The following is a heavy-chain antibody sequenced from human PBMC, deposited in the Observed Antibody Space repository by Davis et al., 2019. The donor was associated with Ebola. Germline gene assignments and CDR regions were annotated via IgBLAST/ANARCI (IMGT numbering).Heavy chain of an antibody. D-gene: IGHD2-21*01. CDR1: GGSISSSSYY. CDR3: ARGPSIRAFDI. J-gene: IGHJ3*02. Sequence: MPSETLSLTCTVSGGSISSSSYYWSWIRQPPGKGLEWIGYIYYSGSTNYNPSLKSRVTISVDTSKNQFSLKLSSVTAADTAVYYCARGPSIRAFDIWGQGTMVTVSS. V-gene: IGHV4-61*05. CDR2: IYYSGST.